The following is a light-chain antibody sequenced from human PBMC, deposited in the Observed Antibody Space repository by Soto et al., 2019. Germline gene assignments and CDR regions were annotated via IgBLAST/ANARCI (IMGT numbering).Light chain of an antibody. V-gene: IGLV2-14*01. CDR1: SGDVGGYNY. CDR3: SSYTSSSTLV. CDR2: EVS. Sequence: QSVLTQPASVSGSPGQSITISCTGTSGDVGGYNYVSWYQQHPGKAPKLMIYEVSNRPSGVSNRFSGSKSGNTASLTISGLQAEDEADYYCSSYTSSSTLVFGPGTQVAVL. J-gene: IGLJ1*01.